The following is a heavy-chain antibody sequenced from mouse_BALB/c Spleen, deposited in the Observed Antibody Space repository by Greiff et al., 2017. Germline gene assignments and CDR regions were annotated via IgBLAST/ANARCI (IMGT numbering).Heavy chain of an antibody. CDR1: GFSLTSYG. Sequence: VQLVESGPGLVAPSQSLSITCTVSGFSLTSYGVHWVRQPPGKGLEWLGVIWAGGSTNYNSALMSRLSISKDNSKSQVFLKMNSLQTDDTAMYYCARDQDYGSSYSYYAMDYWGQGTSVTVSS. CDR2: IWAGGST. J-gene: IGHJ4*01. CDR3: ARDQDYGSSYSYYAMDY. D-gene: IGHD1-1*01. V-gene: IGHV2-9*02.